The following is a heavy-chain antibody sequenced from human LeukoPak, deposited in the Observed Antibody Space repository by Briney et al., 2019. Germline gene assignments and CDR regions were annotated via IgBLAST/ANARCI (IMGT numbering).Heavy chain of an antibody. CDR2: ISSSSSYI. V-gene: IGHV3-21*01. Sequence: GGSLRLSCAASGFTFSSYSMNWVRQAPGKGLEWVSSISSSSSYIYYADSVKGRFTISRDNAKNSLYLQMNGLRDEDTAVYYCARGATDTTRWFDPWGQGTLVTVSS. CDR3: ARGATDTTRWFDP. CDR1: GFTFSSYS. D-gene: IGHD1-7*01. J-gene: IGHJ5*02.